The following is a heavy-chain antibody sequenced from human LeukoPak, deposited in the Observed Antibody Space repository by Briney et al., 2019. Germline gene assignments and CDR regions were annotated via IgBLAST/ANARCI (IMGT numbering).Heavy chain of an antibody. CDR3: ARHSIARLWSGAYYGSGSPPDY. CDR2: INNSGST. J-gene: IGHJ4*02. Sequence: SETLSLTCAVYGGSFRGYYWSWIRQPPGKGLEWTGEINNSGSTNYNPSLKSRVTISVDTSKNQFSLKLSSVTAADTAVYYCARHSIARLWSGAYYGSGSPPDYWGQGTLVTVSS. D-gene: IGHD3-10*01. CDR1: GGSFRGYY. V-gene: IGHV4-34*01.